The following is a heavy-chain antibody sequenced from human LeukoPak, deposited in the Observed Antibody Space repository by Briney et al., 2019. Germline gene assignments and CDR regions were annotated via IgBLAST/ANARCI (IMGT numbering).Heavy chain of an antibody. CDR2: IYHSGST. D-gene: IGHD2-21*02. J-gene: IGHJ5*02. CDR1: GYSISSGDY. Sequence: SETLSLTCAVAGYSISSGDYWGWIRQPPGRGLEWIGSIYHSGSTHYNPSLKSRVTISVDTSKNQFSLKLSSVTAADTAVYYCARNTAEVVTAKWFDPWGQGTLVTVSS. V-gene: IGHV4-38-2*01. CDR3: ARNTAEVVTAKWFDP.